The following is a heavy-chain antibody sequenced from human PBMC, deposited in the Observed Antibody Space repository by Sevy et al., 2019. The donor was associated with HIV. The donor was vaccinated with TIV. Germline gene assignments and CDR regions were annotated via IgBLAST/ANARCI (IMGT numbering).Heavy chain of an antibody. D-gene: IGHD6-19*01. Sequence: SETLSLTCTVSGGSISSYYWSWIRQPPGKGLEWIGYIYYSGSTNYNPSLKSRVTISVDTSKNQFSLKLSSVTAADTAVDYCARDPPSVAGTGVVAFDIWGQGTMVTVSS. CDR3: ARDPPSVAGTGVVAFDI. CDR1: GGSISSYY. V-gene: IGHV4-59*01. J-gene: IGHJ3*02. CDR2: IYYSGST.